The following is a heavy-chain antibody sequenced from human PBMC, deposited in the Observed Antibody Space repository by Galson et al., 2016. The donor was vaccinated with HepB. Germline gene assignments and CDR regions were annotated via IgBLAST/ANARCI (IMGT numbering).Heavy chain of an antibody. D-gene: IGHD2-15*01. V-gene: IGHV3-23*01. CDR1: GFTFSSCA. Sequence: SLRLSCAASGFTFSSCAMNWVRQAPGRGLEWVSTISGSGESAHNADSVKGRFTISRDNSKNTLFLQMNSLRAEDTAVYYCAKAMAGKDVFDMWGQGTMVTVSS. J-gene: IGHJ3*02. CDR2: ISGSGESA. CDR3: AKAMAGKDVFDM.